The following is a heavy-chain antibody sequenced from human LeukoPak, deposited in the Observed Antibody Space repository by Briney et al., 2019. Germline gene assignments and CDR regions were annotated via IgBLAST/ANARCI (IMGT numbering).Heavy chain of an antibody. Sequence: ASVKVSCKASGGTFSSYAISWVRQAPGQGLEWMGGIIPIFGTANYAQKFQGRVTITTDESTSTAYMELSSLRSEDTAVYYCARYGGRSGALDIWGQGTMVTVSS. V-gene: IGHV1-69*05. CDR2: IIPIFGTA. CDR1: GGTFSSYA. CDR3: ARYGGRSGALDI. D-gene: IGHD4-23*01. J-gene: IGHJ3*02.